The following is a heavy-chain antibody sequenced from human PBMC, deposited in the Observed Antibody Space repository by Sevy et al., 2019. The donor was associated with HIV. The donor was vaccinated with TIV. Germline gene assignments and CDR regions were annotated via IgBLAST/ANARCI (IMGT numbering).Heavy chain of an antibody. V-gene: IGHV3-21*06. CDR2: ITSSSRYI. CDR1: GFTFSDYA. J-gene: IGHJ4*02. D-gene: IGHD3-10*01. Sequence: GGSLRLSCAASGFTFSDYAMYWVRQAPGKGLEWVSTITSSSRYIYYADSVKGRFTISRDNAKNSLFLEMNSLTAEDRAVDYCARGGGRARSGGWGQGTLVTVSS. CDR3: ARGGGRARSGG.